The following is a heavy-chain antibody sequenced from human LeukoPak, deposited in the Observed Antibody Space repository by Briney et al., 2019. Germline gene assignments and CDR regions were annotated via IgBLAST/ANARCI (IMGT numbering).Heavy chain of an antibody. D-gene: IGHD3-3*01. V-gene: IGHV4-4*07. CDR2: IYTSGST. Sequence: SETLSLTCTVSGGSISSYYWSWIRQPAGKGLEWIGRIYTSGSTNYNPSLKSRVTMSVDTSKNQFSLKLSFVTAADTAVYYCATHPSTISYRGAFDIWGQGTMVTVSS. CDR1: GGSISSYY. CDR3: ATHPSTISYRGAFDI. J-gene: IGHJ3*02.